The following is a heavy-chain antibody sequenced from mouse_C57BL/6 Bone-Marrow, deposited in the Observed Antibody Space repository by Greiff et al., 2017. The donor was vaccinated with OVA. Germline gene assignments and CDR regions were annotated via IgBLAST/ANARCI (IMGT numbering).Heavy chain of an antibody. CDR1: GYTFTSYW. CDR3: ARRSMVY. Sequence: VQLQQPGAELVKPGASVKLSCKASGYTFTSYWMQWVKQRPGQGLEWIGEIDPSDSYTNYNQKFKGKATLTVDTSSSTAYMQLSSLTSEDSAVYFCARRSMVYWGQGTSVTVSS. J-gene: IGHJ4*01. CDR2: IDPSDSYT. V-gene: IGHV1-50*01.